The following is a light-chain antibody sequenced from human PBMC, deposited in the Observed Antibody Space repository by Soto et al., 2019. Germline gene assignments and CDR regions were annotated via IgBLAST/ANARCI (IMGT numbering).Light chain of an antibody. Sequence: VLTQSPGTLSLSPGERATLSCRTSQSVSTRNLAWYQQKPGQAPRLLMYGTSNRATGIPDRFSGSGSGTDFTLTISRLEPVDFAVYYCHQFGTSPPAFTFGQGTKVEIK. J-gene: IGKJ2*01. V-gene: IGKV3-20*01. CDR1: QSVSTRN. CDR2: GTS. CDR3: HQFGTSPPAFT.